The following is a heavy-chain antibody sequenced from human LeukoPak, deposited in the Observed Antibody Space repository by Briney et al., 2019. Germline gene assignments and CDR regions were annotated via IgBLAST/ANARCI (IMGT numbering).Heavy chain of an antibody. D-gene: IGHD5-18*01. Sequence: GESQEISWTGAGYSFTYYWIGLVRPMPGKGLGLIGTIYTGDSDTRQRTFLQSQVTISAAKSISTAYLQWSSLKASDTAMYYCASGGPYSYASWFDPWGQGTLVTVSS. CDR3: ASGGPYSYASWFDP. V-gene: IGHV5-51*01. CDR1: GYSFTYYW. J-gene: IGHJ5*02. CDR2: IYTGDSDT.